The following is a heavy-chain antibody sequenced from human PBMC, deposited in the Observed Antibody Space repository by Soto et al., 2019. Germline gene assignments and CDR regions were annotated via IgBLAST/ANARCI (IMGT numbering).Heavy chain of an antibody. J-gene: IGHJ4*02. D-gene: IGHD6-6*01. CDR2: ISAYNGHT. Sequence: QVQLVQSGSEVRKPGASVKVSCKASGFTFTNYGITWVRQAPGQGLEWMGWISAYNGHTNYAQKLQGRVTMTTDTSTSTAYMELRSLRSDDTAVYYCARDRVAVEYNSSPHFDYWGQGTLVTVSS. CDR3: ARDRVAVEYNSSPHFDY. V-gene: IGHV1-18*04. CDR1: GFTFTNYG.